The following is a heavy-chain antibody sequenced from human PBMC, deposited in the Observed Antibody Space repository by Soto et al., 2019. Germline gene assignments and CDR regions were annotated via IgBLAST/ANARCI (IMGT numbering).Heavy chain of an antibody. CDR2: NNHSGRT. CDR1: GGSFSGYY. CDR3: GTDVSYSSSSPGGYYYMDV. D-gene: IGHD6-6*01. J-gene: IGHJ6*03. V-gene: IGHV4-34*01. Sequence: SETLSLTCAVYGGSFSGYYWSWIRQPPGKGLEWIGENNHSGRTNYNPSLKSRVTISVDTSKNQFSLKLSSVTAADTAVYFCGTDVSYSSSSPGGYYYMDVWGKGTTVTVSS.